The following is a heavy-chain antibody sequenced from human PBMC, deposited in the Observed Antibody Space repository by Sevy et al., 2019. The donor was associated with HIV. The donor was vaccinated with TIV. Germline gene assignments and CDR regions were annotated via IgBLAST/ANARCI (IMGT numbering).Heavy chain of an antibody. CDR2: IKQDGSEK. J-gene: IGHJ6*02. Sequence: GGSLRLSCAASGFTFSSYWMSWVRQAPGKGLEWVANIKQDGSEKYYVDSVKGRFTISRDNAKNSLYLQMNSLRAEDTAVYYCARDWGRDRVVYYYGMDVWGQGTTVTVSS. D-gene: IGHD3-22*01. V-gene: IGHV3-7*01. CDR1: GFTFSSYW. CDR3: ARDWGRDRVVYYYGMDV.